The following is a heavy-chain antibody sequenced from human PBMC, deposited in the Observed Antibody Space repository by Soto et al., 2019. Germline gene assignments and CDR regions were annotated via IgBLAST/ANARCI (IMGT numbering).Heavy chain of an antibody. CDR3: ARGWRITGTLNY. CDR2: INAGNGNT. V-gene: IGHV1-3*01. J-gene: IGHJ4*02. Sequence: QVQLVQSGAEVKKPGASVKVSCKASGYTFTSYAMHWVRQAPGHRLEWMGGINAGNGNTKYSQKFQGRVTITRDTSASTGDMELSSVISEDTAVYYCARGWRITGTLNYWGQGSLVTVSS. D-gene: IGHD1-7*01. CDR1: GYTFTSYA.